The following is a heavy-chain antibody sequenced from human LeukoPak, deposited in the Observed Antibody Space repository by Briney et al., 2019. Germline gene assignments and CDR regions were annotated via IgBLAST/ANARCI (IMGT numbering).Heavy chain of an antibody. J-gene: IGHJ3*02. Sequence: GSSVKVSCKASGGTFGSYAISWVRQAPGQGLEWMGRIIPIFGTANYTQKFQGRVTITTDESTSTAYMELSSLRSEDTAVYYCARINGRRRPYYYDSSGYYSDAFDIWGQGTMVTVSS. CDR1: GGTFGSYA. CDR3: ARINGRRRPYYYDSSGYYSDAFDI. V-gene: IGHV1-69*05. CDR2: IIPIFGTA. D-gene: IGHD3-22*01.